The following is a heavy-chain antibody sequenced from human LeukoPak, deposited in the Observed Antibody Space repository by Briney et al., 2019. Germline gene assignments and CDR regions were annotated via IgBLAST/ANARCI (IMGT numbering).Heavy chain of an antibody. CDR1: GFTFSSYS. D-gene: IGHD4-17*01. Sequence: PGGSLRLSCAASGFTFSSYSMNWVRQAPGKGLEWVSSISSSSSYIYYADSVKGRFTISRDNAKNSLYLQMNSLRAEDTAVYYCARDGRYGDPYYYYYYGMDVWGQGTTVTVSS. CDR3: ARDGRYGDPYYYYYYGMDV. J-gene: IGHJ6*02. CDR2: ISSSSSYI. V-gene: IGHV3-21*01.